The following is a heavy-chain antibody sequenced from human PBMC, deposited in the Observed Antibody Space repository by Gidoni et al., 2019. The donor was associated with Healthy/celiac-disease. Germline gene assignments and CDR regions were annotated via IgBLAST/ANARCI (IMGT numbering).Heavy chain of an antibody. Sequence: EVQLVESGGGLVKPGGSLSLSCAASGFTFSSYSMNWVRQAPGKGLEWVSSISSSSSYIYYADSVKGRFTISRDNAKNSLYLQMNSLGAEDTAVYYCARTHYYDSSGYDDWGQGTLVTVSS. V-gene: IGHV3-21*01. D-gene: IGHD3-22*01. CDR1: GFTFSSYS. CDR3: ARTHYYDSSGYDD. CDR2: ISSSSSYI. J-gene: IGHJ4*02.